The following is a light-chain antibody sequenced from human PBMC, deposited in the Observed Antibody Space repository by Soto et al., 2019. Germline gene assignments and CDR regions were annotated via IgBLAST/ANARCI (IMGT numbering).Light chain of an antibody. J-gene: IGKJ4*01. CDR1: QTILYSSNNKNY. CDR3: QQHYDTPLT. CDR2: WAS. Sequence: DMVMTQSPDSLAVSLGERATINCKSSQTILYSSNNKNYLAWYQQKPGQPPKLLIYWASTRESGVPDRFSGSGSGTDFTLTITSLQAEDVAVYYCQQHYDTPLTFGGGTKVEIK. V-gene: IGKV4-1*01.